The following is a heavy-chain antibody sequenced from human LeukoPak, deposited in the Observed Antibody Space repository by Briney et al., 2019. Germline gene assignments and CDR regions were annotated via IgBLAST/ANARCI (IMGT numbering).Heavy chain of an antibody. Sequence: SETLSLTCTVSGGSITSYYWSWTRQTPGKGLEWIGYVHYSGTTSYNPSLKSRVTISADMSKNQFSLKLSSVTAADTAVYYCARDSSGYSSSWYFDLWGRGTLVTVSS. CDR3: ARDSSGYSSSWYFDL. CDR2: VHYSGTT. J-gene: IGHJ2*01. CDR1: GGSITSYY. V-gene: IGHV4-59*01. D-gene: IGHD4-11*01.